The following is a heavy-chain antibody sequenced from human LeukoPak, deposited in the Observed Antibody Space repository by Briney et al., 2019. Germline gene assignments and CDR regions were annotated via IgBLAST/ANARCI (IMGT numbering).Heavy chain of an antibody. CDR3: ARDPELRFLEWLLKGAFDI. V-gene: IGHV3-21*01. CDR2: ISSSSSYI. D-gene: IGHD3-3*01. Sequence: GGSLRLSCAASGFTFSSYSMNWVRQAPGQGLEWVSSISSSSSYIYYADSVKGRFTISRDNAKNSLYLQMNSLRAEDTAVYYCARDPELRFLEWLLKGAFDIWGQGTMVTVSS. CDR1: GFTFSSYS. J-gene: IGHJ3*02.